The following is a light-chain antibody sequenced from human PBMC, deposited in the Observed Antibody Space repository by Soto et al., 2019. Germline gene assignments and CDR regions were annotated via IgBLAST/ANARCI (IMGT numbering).Light chain of an antibody. CDR2: GAS. CDR3: QQYTNWPYT. CDR1: QSVGSN. Sequence: EIVMTQSPATLSVSPGERASLSCRASQSVGSNLAWYQQTAGQAPRLLIYGASTRANGIPARFSGSGSGTEFTLTISSLQSEDFAVYSCQQYTNWPYTFGQGTKLEIK. J-gene: IGKJ2*01. V-gene: IGKV3-15*01.